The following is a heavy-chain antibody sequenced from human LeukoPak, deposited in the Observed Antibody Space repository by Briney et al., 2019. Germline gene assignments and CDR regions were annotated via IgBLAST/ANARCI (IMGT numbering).Heavy chain of an antibody. CDR1: GFTFSNNY. J-gene: IGHJ4*02. CDR3: VCRIGGAPR. D-gene: IGHD1-26*01. V-gene: IGHV3-53*01. CDR2: IYSGGST. Sequence: GGSLRLSCAASGFTFSNNYTSWVRQAPGKGLEWVSVIYSGGSTYYADSVKGRFTISRDNSKNTLYLQMNSLRADDTAVYYCVCRIGGAPRWGQGTLVTVSS.